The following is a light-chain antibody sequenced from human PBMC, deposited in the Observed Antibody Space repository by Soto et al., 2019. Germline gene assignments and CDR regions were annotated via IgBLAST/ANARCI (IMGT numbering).Light chain of an antibody. CDR3: QQVDSYPRT. J-gene: IGKJ1*01. V-gene: IGKV1-9*01. Sequence: IQLTQSPSSLSASVGDRVTVTCRASQCIGTYLVWYQQKSGKAPTVLIYASSTLQTGVPSRFSGSGSGTDFSLTSSSLHPEDVATYYCQQVDSYPRTFGQGTKVDIK. CDR2: ASS. CDR1: QCIGTY.